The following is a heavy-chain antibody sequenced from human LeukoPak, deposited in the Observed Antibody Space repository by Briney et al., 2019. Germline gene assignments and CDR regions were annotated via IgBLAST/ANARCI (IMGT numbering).Heavy chain of an antibody. CDR3: ARDKAAAGGLGLNWFDP. J-gene: IGHJ5*02. V-gene: IGHV1-2*02. CDR2: IHPNRGNT. D-gene: IGHD6-13*01. CDR1: GYTFTGYY. Sequence: ASVKVSCKASGYTFTGYYIHWVRQAPGQGLEWMGWIHPNRGNTNYAQEFQGRVTMTRDTSISTAYMELNRLTSDDTAVYYCARDKAAAGGLGLNWFDPWGQGTLVTVSS.